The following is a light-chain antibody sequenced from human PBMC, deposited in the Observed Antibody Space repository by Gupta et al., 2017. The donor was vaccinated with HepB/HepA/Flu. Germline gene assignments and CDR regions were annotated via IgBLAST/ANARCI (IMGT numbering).Light chain of an antibody. CDR1: QGISNY. CDR2: AAS. J-gene: IGKJ1*01. V-gene: IGKV1-27*01. CDR3: QKDNSALST. Sequence: DIQMTQSPSSLSASVGDRVTITCRASQGISNYLAWYQQNPGKVPKLLIYAASTLQSGVPSRFSDSGSGTDLTLTISSLQPENVATYYCQKDNSALSTFGQGTKVEIK.